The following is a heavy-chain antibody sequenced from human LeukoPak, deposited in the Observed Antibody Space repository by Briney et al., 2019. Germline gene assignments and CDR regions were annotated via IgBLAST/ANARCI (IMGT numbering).Heavy chain of an antibody. V-gene: IGHV4-34*01. CDR2: INQSGST. CDR3: AVGEGQPHYYYYMDV. CDR1: GGSLSGYY. J-gene: IGHJ6*03. Sequence: SETLSLTCAVYGGSLSGYYWSWIRQPPGKGLEWMGDINQSGSTNYNPSLKSRVTISVDTSKNQFSLNLSSVTAADTAVYFCAVGEGQPHYYYYMDVWGKGTTVTVSS. D-gene: IGHD6-13*01.